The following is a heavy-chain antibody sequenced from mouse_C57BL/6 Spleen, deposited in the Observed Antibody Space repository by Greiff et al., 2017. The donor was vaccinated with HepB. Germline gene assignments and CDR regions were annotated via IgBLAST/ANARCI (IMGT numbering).Heavy chain of an antibody. CDR2: ISSGGSYT. D-gene: IGHD1-1*01. CDR3: ARHGFYCGSSPYWYFDV. J-gene: IGHJ1*03. CDR1: GFTFSSYG. V-gene: IGHV5-6*01. Sequence: VQLKESGGDLVKPGGSLKLSCAASGFTFSSYGMSWVRQTPDKRLEWVATISSGGSYTYYPDSVKGRITISSDNAKNTLYLQMSSLKSEDTAMYCCARHGFYCGSSPYWYFDVWGTGTTVTVSS.